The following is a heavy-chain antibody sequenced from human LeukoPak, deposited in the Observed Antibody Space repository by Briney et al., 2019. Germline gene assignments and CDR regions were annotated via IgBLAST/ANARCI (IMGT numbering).Heavy chain of an antibody. Sequence: PSQTLSLTCTVSGGSISSGDYYWSWIRQPPGKGLEWIGYIYYSGSTYYNPSLKSRVTISVDTSENQFSLKLSSVTAADTAVYYCARALGIDDFWSGSERVYFDYWGQGTLVTVSS. V-gene: IGHV4-30-4*08. CDR3: ARALGIDDFWSGSERVYFDY. CDR2: IYYSGST. J-gene: IGHJ4*02. D-gene: IGHD3-3*01. CDR1: GGSISSGDYY.